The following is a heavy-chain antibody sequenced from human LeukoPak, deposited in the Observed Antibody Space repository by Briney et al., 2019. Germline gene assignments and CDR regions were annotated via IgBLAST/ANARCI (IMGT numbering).Heavy chain of an antibody. CDR3: ARAGEYSSSMDV. V-gene: IGHV1-18*01. J-gene: IGHJ6*04. D-gene: IGHD6-6*01. CDR1: GFTFTSFG. Sequence: GASVKVSCKASGFTFTSFGFSWMRQAPGQGLEWMGWISAYNGNTNYAQSLQGRVTMTTDASTSTVYMELRSLRSDDTAVYYCARAGEYSSSMDVWGKGTTVTVSS. CDR2: ISAYNGNT.